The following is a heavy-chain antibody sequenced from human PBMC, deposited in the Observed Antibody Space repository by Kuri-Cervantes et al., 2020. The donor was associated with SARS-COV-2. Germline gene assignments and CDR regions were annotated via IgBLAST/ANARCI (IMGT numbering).Heavy chain of an antibody. Sequence: ASVKVSCKVSGNTLTELPLHWVRQAPGKGLEWMGGFDPERREIIYAQKFQGRVSMTEDTSTDTAYMELSRLRSEDTAMYYCATQACPNGVCFSIAAFDVWGQGTMVTVSS. J-gene: IGHJ3*01. V-gene: IGHV1-24*01. D-gene: IGHD2-8*01. CDR2: FDPERREI. CDR1: GNTLTELP. CDR3: ATQACPNGVCFSIAAFDV.